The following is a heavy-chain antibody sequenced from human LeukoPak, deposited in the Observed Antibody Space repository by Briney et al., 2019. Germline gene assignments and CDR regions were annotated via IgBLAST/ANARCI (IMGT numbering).Heavy chain of an antibody. J-gene: IGHJ4*02. Sequence: GGSMRLSCAAAAFTFSSYGMHWVRQAPGKGLEWVAVISYDGSNTNYADSVKGRFTISRDNSTTTLYLQMNSLRAEDTAVYYCAKDRTGDLVYWGQGTLVTVSS. D-gene: IGHD7-27*01. CDR2: ISYDGSNT. V-gene: IGHV3-30*18. CDR1: AFTFSSYG. CDR3: AKDRTGDLVY.